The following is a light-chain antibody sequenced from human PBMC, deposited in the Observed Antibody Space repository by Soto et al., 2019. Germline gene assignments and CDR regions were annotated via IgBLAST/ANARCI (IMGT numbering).Light chain of an antibody. CDR1: QSGSSSY. Sequence: EIVLTQSPGTLSLSPGERATLSCRASQSGSSSYLAWYQHKLGQAPRLLIYGASSRATGTPDRFSGSGSGTDSTLNISRLEPEDFAVYYCQQYGILWTFGQGTKVEIK. V-gene: IGKV3-20*01. J-gene: IGKJ1*01. CDR3: QQYGILWT. CDR2: GAS.